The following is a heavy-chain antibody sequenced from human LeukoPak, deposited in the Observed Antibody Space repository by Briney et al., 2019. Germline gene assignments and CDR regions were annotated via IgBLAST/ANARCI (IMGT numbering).Heavy chain of an antibody. CDR2: ISGSGGST. V-gene: IGHV3-23*01. D-gene: IGHD2-21*02. J-gene: IGHJ4*02. CDR3: AKTLIAYCGGDCYSLDY. Sequence: GGSPRLSCAASGFTFSSYAMSWVRQAPGKGLEWVSAISGSGGSTYYADSVKGRFTISRDNSKNTLYLQMNSLRAEDTAVYYCAKTLIAYCGGDCYSLDYWGQGTLVTVSS. CDR1: GFTFSSYA.